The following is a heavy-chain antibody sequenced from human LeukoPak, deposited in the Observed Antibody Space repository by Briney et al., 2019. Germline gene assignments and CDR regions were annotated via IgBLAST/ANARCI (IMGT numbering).Heavy chain of an antibody. D-gene: IGHD3-10*01. CDR3: ARCPLVRGVILPWFDP. Sequence: SRTLSLTFTVSGGSLSSGGYYASWTRQHPGKGLEWIGYIYYSGSAYYNPSLKSRVSISVDTSKNLFPLKLSSVTAADTAVYYCARCPLVRGVILPWFDPWGQGTLVTVSS. V-gene: IGHV4-31*03. J-gene: IGHJ5*02. CDR2: IYYSGSA. CDR1: GGSLSSGGYY.